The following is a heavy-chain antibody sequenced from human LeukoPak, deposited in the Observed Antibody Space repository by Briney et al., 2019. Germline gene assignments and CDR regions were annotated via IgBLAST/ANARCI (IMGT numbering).Heavy chain of an antibody. CDR2: VKQDGSDK. CDR3: ARDNSGSYDF. CDR1: GFTFSRYW. V-gene: IGHV3-7*01. D-gene: IGHD3-10*01. J-gene: IGHJ4*02. Sequence: GGSLRLSCAASGFTFSRYWMSWVRQAPGKGLEWVANVKQDGSDKYYVDSVKGRFTISRDNAKNSLYLRMNSLGADDTAVYYCARDNSGSYDFWGQGTLVTVSS.